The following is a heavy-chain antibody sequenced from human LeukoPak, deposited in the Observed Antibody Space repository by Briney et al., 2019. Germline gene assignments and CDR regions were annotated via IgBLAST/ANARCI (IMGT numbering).Heavy chain of an antibody. CDR2: IYYSGST. V-gene: IGHV4-59*01. CDR3: ARAMAPARGDFCIDY. J-gene: IGHJ4*02. Sequence: SVTLSLTCTVSGGSISSYYWSWIRQPPGKGLEWIGYIYYSGSTNYNPSLKSRVTISVDTSKNQFSLKLSSVTAADTAVYYCARAMAPARGDFCIDYWGQGTLVTVSS. CDR1: GGSISSYY. D-gene: IGHD3-16*01.